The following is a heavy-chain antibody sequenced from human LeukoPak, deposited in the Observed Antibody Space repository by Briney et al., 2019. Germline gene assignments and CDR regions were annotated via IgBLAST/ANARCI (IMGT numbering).Heavy chain of an antibody. CDR3: ASQPNYYDFWSGYIPGGWFDP. Sequence: SETLSLTCTVSGGSISSSSYYWGWIRQPPGKGLEWIGNIYYDRSTYYNPSLKSRVTISVDTSKNQFSLKLSSVTAADTAVYYCASQPNYYDFWSGYIPGGWFDPWGQGTLVTVSS. V-gene: IGHV4-39*01. CDR2: IYYDRST. J-gene: IGHJ5*02. D-gene: IGHD3-3*01. CDR1: GGSISSSSYY.